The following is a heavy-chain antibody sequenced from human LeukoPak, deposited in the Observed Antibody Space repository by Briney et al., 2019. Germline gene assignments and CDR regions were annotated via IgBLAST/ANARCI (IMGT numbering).Heavy chain of an antibody. CDR2: IHSNGYT. CDR3: AQRQGPMSGTYDYFDP. CDR1: GGSISGYY. D-gene: IGHD1-26*01. J-gene: IGHJ5*02. Sequence: SETLSLTCTVSGGSISGYYWTWIRQPPGQGLEWIAYIHSNGYTNYNPSLRSRVTISVDPSKNQFSLTVTPVTAADTAIYYCAQRQGPMSGTYDYFDPWGQEALVTVSS. V-gene: IGHV4-4*09.